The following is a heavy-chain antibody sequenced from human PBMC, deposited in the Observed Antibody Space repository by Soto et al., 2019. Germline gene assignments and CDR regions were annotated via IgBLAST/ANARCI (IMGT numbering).Heavy chain of an antibody. Sequence: SETLSLTCAVYGGSFSGYYWSWIRQPPGKGLEWIGEINHSGSTNYNPSLKSRVTISVDTSKNQFSLKLSSVTAADTAVYYCARGLAAGHNWFDPWGQGTLVTVSS. D-gene: IGHD6-13*01. CDR3: ARGLAAGHNWFDP. CDR1: GGSFSGYY. J-gene: IGHJ5*02. CDR2: INHSGST. V-gene: IGHV4-34*01.